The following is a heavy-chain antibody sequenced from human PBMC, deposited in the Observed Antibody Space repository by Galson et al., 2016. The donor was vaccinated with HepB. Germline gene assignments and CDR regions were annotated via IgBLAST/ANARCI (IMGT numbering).Heavy chain of an antibody. Sequence: SVKVSCKASGYSFTTHGITWVRQAPGQGLEWMGWISTYNGDTNYAQKLQGRVTMTTDTSTTTVYMELKSLRYDDTAVYYCARESGVQIWSDFDYWGQGTLVTVSS. J-gene: IGHJ4*02. CDR1: GYSFTTHG. V-gene: IGHV1-18*01. CDR2: ISTYNGDT. D-gene: IGHD5-18*01. CDR3: ARESGVQIWSDFDY.